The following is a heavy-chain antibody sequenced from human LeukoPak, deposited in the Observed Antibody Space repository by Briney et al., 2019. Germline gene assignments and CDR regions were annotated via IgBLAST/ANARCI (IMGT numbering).Heavy chain of an antibody. J-gene: IGHJ4*02. D-gene: IGHD6-19*01. Sequence: PGRSPRLSCAASGLTFCSFGIHRGRQAPGKGLGSVAVIWYYGSNKYYADSVQCRCTLSRDNSKNTLYLQMNSLRAEDTTVYYCARDGIAGAGPPRGFDNWGQGTLVTVSS. CDR3: ARDGIAGAGPPRGFDN. CDR2: IWYYGSNK. CDR1: GLTFCSFG. V-gene: IGHV3-33*01.